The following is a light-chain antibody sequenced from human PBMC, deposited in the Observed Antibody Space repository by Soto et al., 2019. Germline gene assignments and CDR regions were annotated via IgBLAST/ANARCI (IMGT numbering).Light chain of an antibody. CDR2: KAS. V-gene: IGKV1-5*03. CDR1: QSISSW. J-gene: IGKJ1*01. Sequence: DIQMTRSPSTLSASVGDRVTITCLASQSISSWLAWYQQKPGKAPKLLIYKASSLESGVPSRFSGSGSGTEFTLTISSPQPDDFAPYYCHQYNSYWTFGQGTEEDIK. CDR3: HQYNSYWT.